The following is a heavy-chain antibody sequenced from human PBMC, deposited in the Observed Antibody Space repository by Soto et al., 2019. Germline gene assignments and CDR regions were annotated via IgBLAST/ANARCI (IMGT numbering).Heavy chain of an antibody. CDR3: ANAFNYYDSSGSLDY. CDR1: GFTFSSYG. D-gene: IGHD3-22*01. J-gene: IGHJ4*02. CDR2: ISYDGSNK. Sequence: PGGSLRLSCAASGFTFSSYGMHWVRQAPGKGLEWVAVISYDGSNKYYADSVKGRFTISRDNSKNTLYLQMNSLRAEDTAVYYCANAFNYYDSSGSLDYWGQGTLVTVSS. V-gene: IGHV3-30*18.